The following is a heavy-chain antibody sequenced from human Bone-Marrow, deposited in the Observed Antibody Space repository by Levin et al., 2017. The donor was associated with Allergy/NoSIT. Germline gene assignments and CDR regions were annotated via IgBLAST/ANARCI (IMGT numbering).Heavy chain of an antibody. J-gene: IGHJ6*02. D-gene: IGHD2-2*02. Sequence: SETLSLTCTVSGGSISSYYWSWIRQPPGKGLEWIGYIYYSGNAIYNPSLKSRVTISVDTSKNQFSLKLSSVTAADTAVSSCARQTFCSSAICYTRGYYYALDVWGQGTAVTVSS. CDR1: GGSISSYY. CDR3: ARQTFCSSAICYTRGYYYALDV. CDR2: IYYSGNA. V-gene: IGHV4-59*08.